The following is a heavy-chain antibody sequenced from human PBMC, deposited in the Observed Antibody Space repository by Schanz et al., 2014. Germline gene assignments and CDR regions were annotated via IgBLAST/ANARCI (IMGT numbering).Heavy chain of an antibody. CDR3: ARGSCTASGCYDAFDL. J-gene: IGHJ3*01. V-gene: IGHV1-46*01. Sequence: QVHLVQSGAEVKKPGASVKVSCKASGFTLTSHFMHWLRQAPGQGLEWMGLINPIDGSTTYVWGFHGRLTMTRDTSTTTVYMAMSTLRSEDTAVYYCARGSCTASGCYDAFDLWGQGTLVTVSS. CDR2: INPIDGST. CDR1: GFTLTSHF. D-gene: IGHD2-2*01.